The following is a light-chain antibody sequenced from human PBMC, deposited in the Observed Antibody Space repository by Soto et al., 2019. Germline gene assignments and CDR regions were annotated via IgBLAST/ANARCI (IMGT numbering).Light chain of an antibody. CDR3: QQYGSSPPIT. CDR2: GAA. CDR1: QSVSSNY. J-gene: IGKJ5*01. Sequence: ESALTQSPGTLSLSPGERATLSCRASQSVSSNYLAWYQQKPGQAPWVVIDGAANRATGIPDRFSGSGSGTDFTLTISRLELEDFAVYYCQQYGSSPPITFGQGTRLEIK. V-gene: IGKV3-20*01.